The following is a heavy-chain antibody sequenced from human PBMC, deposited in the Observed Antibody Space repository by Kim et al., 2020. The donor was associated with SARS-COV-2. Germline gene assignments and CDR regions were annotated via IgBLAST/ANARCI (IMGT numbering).Heavy chain of an antibody. Sequence: SETLSLTCTVSGGSISSSSYYWGWIRQPPGKGLEWIGSIYYSGSTYYNPSLKSRVTISVDTSKKQFSLKLSSVTAADTALYYCASPARGAYSYFGYWGQGTLVTVSS. D-gene: IGHD4-4*01. CDR1: GGSISSSSYY. V-gene: IGHV4-39*01. CDR3: ASPARGAYSYFGY. J-gene: IGHJ4*02. CDR2: IYYSGST.